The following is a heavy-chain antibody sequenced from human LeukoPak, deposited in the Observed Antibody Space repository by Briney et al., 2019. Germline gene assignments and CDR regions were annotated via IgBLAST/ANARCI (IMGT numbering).Heavy chain of an antibody. CDR1: GFTFSSYW. CDR2: NNHSGST. CDR3: ARGAPTKRPFYNWNYYYYYYYYMDV. J-gene: IGHJ6*03. D-gene: IGHD1-7*01. V-gene: IGHV4-34*01. Sequence: GSLRLSCAASGFTFSSYWMNWVRQAPGKGLEWIGENNHSGSTNYNPSLKGRVTVSVDTSKNQFSLKLSSVTAADTAVYYCARGAPTKRPFYNWNYYYYYYYYMDVWGKGTTVTVSS.